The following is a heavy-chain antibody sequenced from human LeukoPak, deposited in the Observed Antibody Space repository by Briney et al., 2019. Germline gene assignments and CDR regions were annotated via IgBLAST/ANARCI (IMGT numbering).Heavy chain of an antibody. CDR1: GFTFDDYA. CDR2: ISWNSGSI. CDR3: AKGALGAAAAGTFDY. V-gene: IGHV3-9*01. Sequence: GGSLRLSCAASGFTFDDYAMHWVRQAPGKGLEWVSGISWNSGSIGYADSVKGRFTIPRDNAKNSLYLQMNSLRAEDTALYYCAKGALGAAAAGTFDYWGQGTLVTVSS. J-gene: IGHJ4*02. D-gene: IGHD6-13*01.